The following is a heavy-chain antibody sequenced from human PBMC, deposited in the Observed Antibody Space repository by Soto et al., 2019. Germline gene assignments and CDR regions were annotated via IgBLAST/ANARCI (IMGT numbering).Heavy chain of an antibody. CDR3: ARPTVAPFDY. J-gene: IGHJ4*02. V-gene: IGHV3-48*03. Sequence: EVQLVESGGGLVQPGGSLRLSCATSGFTFRSYEMNWVRQAPGKGLEWVSYISSSGSTIYYADSVKGRFTISRDNAKNSLYLQMNSLKVEDTAVYYWARPTVAPFDYWGQGTLVTVS. CDR1: GFTFRSYE. D-gene: IGHD6-19*01. CDR2: ISSSGSTI.